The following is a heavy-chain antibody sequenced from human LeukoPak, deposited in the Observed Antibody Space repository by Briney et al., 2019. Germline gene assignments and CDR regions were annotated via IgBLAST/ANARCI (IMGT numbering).Heavy chain of an antibody. V-gene: IGHV3-23*01. CDR3: AQGGGYSYGYGY. J-gene: IGHJ4*02. CDR2: ISGSGGST. D-gene: IGHD5-18*01. CDR1: EFTFSNYG. Sequence: GGSLRLSCAASEFTFSNYGMSWVRQAPGKGLEWVSAISGSGGSTYYADSVKGRFTISRDNSKNTLYLQMNSLRAEDTAVYYCAQGGGYSYGYGYWGQGTLVTVSS.